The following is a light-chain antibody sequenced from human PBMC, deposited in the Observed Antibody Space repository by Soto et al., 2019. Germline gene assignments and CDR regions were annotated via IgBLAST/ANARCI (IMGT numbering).Light chain of an antibody. J-gene: IGKJ3*01. CDR2: LGS. Sequence: DIVMTQSPLSLPVTPGEPASISCRSSQSLLHSNGYNYLDWYLQKPGQSPQLLIYLGSNRASGVPDRFSGSGSGTDFTLKISRVEAEDVGVYYCMQDLHLFTFGPGTKVDIK. V-gene: IGKV2-28*01. CDR1: QSLLHSNGYNY. CDR3: MQDLHLFT.